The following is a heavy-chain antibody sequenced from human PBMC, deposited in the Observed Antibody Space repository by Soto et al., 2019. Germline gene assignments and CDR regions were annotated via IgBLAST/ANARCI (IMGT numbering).Heavy chain of an antibody. CDR3: GRGASGSYRLDY. CDR1: GFTFSSYW. CDR2: INSDGSST. J-gene: IGHJ4*02. V-gene: IGHV3-74*01. Sequence: EVQLVESGGGLVQPGGSLRLSCAASGFTFSSYWMHWVRQAPGKGLVWVSRINSDGSSTNYADSVKGQFTTSRDNAKNTLYLQMNSLRAEDTAVYYCGRGASGSYRLDYWGQGTLVTVSS. D-gene: IGHD3-10*01.